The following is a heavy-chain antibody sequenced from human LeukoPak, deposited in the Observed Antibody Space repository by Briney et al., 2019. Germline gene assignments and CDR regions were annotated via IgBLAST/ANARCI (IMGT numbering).Heavy chain of an antibody. CDR1: GYTFTSYY. J-gene: IGHJ4*02. CDR3: ARTSHYVDIAATIPYGIYYFDY. D-gene: IGHD5-12*01. CDR2: INPSGGST. V-gene: IGHV1-46*01. Sequence: GASVKVSCKASGYTFTSYYMHWVRQAPGQGLEWMGIINPSGGSTSYAQKFQGRVTMTRDMSTSTAYMELRSLRSDDTAVYYCARTSHYVDIAATIPYGIYYFDYWGQGTLVTVSS.